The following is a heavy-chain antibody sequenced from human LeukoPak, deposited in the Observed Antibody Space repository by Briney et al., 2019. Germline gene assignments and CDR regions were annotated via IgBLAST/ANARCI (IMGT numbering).Heavy chain of an antibody. Sequence: GGSLRLSCAASEFTSDDYAMHWVRQAPGKGLEWVSGISWNSGSIGYADSVKGRFTISRDNAKNSLYLQMNSLRAEDTALYYCAKDQRGSSYYYYYGMDVWGQGTTVTVSS. CDR3: AKDQRGSSYYYYYGMDV. V-gene: IGHV3-9*02. J-gene: IGHJ6*02. D-gene: IGHD6-6*01. CDR2: ISWNSGSI. CDR1: EFTSDDYA.